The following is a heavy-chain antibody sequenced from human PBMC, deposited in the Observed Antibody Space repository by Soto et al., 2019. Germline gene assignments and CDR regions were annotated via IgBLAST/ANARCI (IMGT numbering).Heavy chain of an antibody. D-gene: IGHD3-10*01. J-gene: IGHJ6*02. CDR1: GFTFSSYA. CDR3: ARDRGSMTPQKSYYYYGMDV. V-gene: IGHV3-30-3*01. CDR2: ISYDGSNK. Sequence: PGGSLRLSCAASGFTFSSYAMHWVRQAPGKGLEWVAVISYDGSNKYYADSVKGRFTISRDNSKNTLYLQMNSLRAEDTAVYYCARDRGSMTPQKSYYYYGMDVWGQGTTVTVSS.